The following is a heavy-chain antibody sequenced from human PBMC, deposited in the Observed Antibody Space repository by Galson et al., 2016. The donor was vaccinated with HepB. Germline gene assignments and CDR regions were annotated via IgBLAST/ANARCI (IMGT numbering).Heavy chain of an antibody. D-gene: IGHD5-18*01. V-gene: IGHV4-39*01. CDR2: MHHSGST. J-gene: IGHJ4*02. CDR1: GVSISSRSRY. Sequence: TLSLTCTVSGVSISSRSRYWGWIRQPPGKGLEWIGRMHHSGSTDYNPSLKRRVTISVDTAKNQLSVELTSVTAADTAVYYCPSSHPRTAYFNFGGQGTLVTVSS. CDR3: PSSHPRTAYFNF.